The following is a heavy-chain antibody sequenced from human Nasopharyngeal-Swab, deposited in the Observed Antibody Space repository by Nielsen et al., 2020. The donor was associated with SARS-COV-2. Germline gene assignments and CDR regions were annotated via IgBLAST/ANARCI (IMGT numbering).Heavy chain of an antibody. Sequence: ESLKLSCAASGFIFTSFGMHWVRQASGKGLEWVGRVRSKGNNYATAYSASVKGRFIIFRDDPTNTAYPQMNSLKTEDTAMYYCTRCGGGCYSGRDYWGQGTLVTVSS. CDR1: GFIFTSFG. D-gene: IGHD2-15*01. J-gene: IGHJ4*02. CDR3: TRCGGGCYSGRDY. CDR2: VRSKGNNYAT. V-gene: IGHV3-73*01.